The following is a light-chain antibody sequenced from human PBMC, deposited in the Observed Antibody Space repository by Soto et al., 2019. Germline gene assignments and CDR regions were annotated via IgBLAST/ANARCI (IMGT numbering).Light chain of an antibody. Sequence: DIQMTQSPSSLSASVGDRVTMTCRASQGISNYLAWYQQKPGKVPKLLTYAASTLQSGVPSRFSGSGSGTDFTLTISSLQPEDGATYYCQKYNSAPRTCGQGTKVEIK. CDR1: QGISNY. CDR3: QKYNSAPRT. V-gene: IGKV1-27*01. CDR2: AAS. J-gene: IGKJ1*01.